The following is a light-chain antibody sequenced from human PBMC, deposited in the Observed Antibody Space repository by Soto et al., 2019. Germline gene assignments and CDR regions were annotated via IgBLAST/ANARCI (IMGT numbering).Light chain of an antibody. J-gene: IGLJ1*01. CDR2: NDN. CDR1: SSNIGSSS. Sequence: QSVLTQPPSASGSPGQRVTISCSGSSSNIGSSSVNWYQQFPGTAPKLLIYNDNQWPSGVPDRFSGSRSGTSASLASSGLQSEDEADYYCAAWDVSLNGHYAFGTGTKLTVL. CDR3: AAWDVSLNGHYA. V-gene: IGLV1-44*01.